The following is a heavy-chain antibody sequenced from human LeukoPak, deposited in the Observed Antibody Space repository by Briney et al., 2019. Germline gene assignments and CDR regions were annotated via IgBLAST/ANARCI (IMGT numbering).Heavy chain of an antibody. J-gene: IGHJ4*02. CDR1: GYTFTVYY. Sequence: ASVKVSFKASGYTFTVYYTHWVRQAPGQGLEWMGWTNPNSGGTNYAQKFQGRVTITRDTSISTAYMELSRLTSDDTAVYYCAKDSSSWPARGDYFDYWGQGTLVTVSS. D-gene: IGHD6-13*01. CDR3: AKDSSSWPARGDYFDY. CDR2: TNPNSGGT. V-gene: IGHV1-2*02.